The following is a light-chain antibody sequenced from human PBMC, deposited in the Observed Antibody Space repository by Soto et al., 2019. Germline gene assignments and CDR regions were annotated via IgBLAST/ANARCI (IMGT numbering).Light chain of an antibody. CDR3: QQYNIYSRT. V-gene: IGKV1-5*03. Sequence: DIQMTQSPSTLSASVGDRVTITCRASQSISTWLAWYQHKPGKAPKLLIYQASSLEGGVPSRFSGSGSGTEFTLTISSLQPDDFATYYCQQYNIYSRTFGQATKVETK. J-gene: IGKJ2*02. CDR2: QAS. CDR1: QSISTW.